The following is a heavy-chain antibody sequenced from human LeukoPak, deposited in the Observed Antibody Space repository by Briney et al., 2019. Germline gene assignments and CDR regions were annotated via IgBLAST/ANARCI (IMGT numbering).Heavy chain of an antibody. V-gene: IGHV1-69*10. CDR2: IIPILGIA. CDR3: ARVRVGTMVQGRYYYYGMDV. CDR1: GVTFSSDA. J-gene: IGHJ6*02. Sequence: SVKVSCKASGVTFSSDATSWVRQAPGQGLEWMGRIIPILGIANYAQKFQGRVTITADESTSTAYMELSSLRSEDTAVYYCARVRVGTMVQGRYYYYGMDVWGQGTTVTVSS. D-gene: IGHD3-10*01.